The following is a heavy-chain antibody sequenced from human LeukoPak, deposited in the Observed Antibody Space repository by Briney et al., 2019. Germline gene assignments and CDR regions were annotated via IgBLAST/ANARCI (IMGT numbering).Heavy chain of an antibody. D-gene: IGHD3-22*01. V-gene: IGHV3-21*01. J-gene: IGHJ4*02. CDR2: ISSSGAYI. Sequence: GGSLRLSCAASGFTFSTYSMNLVRQAPGKGLECVSSISSSGAYIYYADSVKGRFTISRDNAKKSLYLQMNSLRAEDTAIYYCVGNYYDSSGLDYWGQGTLVTVSS. CDR1: GFTFSTYS. CDR3: VGNYYDSSGLDY.